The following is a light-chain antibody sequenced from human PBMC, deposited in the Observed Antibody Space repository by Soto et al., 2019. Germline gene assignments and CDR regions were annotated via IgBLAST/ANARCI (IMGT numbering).Light chain of an antibody. V-gene: IGKV1-5*01. J-gene: IGKJ1*01. Sequence: DIQMTQSLSFVSASVGDRVTITYRESQGISNWLAWYQQKPEKAPHVLIYDASVLESGVLSRFSGSGSGTEFRLTISSLQTDDFATYFCQHYESYSTWTLGPGTKVDIK. CDR3: QHYESYSTWT. CDR2: DAS. CDR1: QGISNW.